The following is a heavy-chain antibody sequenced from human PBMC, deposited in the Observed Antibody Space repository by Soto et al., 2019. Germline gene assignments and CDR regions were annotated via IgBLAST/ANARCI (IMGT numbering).Heavy chain of an antibody. J-gene: IGHJ6*02. CDR3: AKVSGVSGVPYQMPYYYYGMDV. V-gene: IGHV3-30*18. CDR1: GFTFSSYG. CDR2: ISYDGSNK. Sequence: GGSLRLSCAASGFTFSSYGLHWVRQAPGKVLEWVAVISYDGSNKYYADSVKGRFTISRDNSKNTLYLQMNSLRAEDTAVYYCAKVSGVSGVPYQMPYYYYGMDVWGQGTTVTVSS. D-gene: IGHD2-2*01.